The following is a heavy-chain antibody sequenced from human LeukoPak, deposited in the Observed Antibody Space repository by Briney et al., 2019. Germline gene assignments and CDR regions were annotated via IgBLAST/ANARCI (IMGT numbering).Heavy chain of an antibody. D-gene: IGHD2-8*01. Sequence: PGGSLRLSCAASGFTFSSYAMSWVPGPPGRGLEGVSAIMCSGGSTDYAVSVKGRFTISRDNSKNTLYLQMNSLRAEDTALYYCAKENGYYYYYYMDVWGKGTTVTVSS. J-gene: IGHJ6*03. CDR2: IMCSGGST. CDR3: AKENGYYYYYYMDV. CDR1: GFTFSSYA. V-gene: IGHV3-23*01.